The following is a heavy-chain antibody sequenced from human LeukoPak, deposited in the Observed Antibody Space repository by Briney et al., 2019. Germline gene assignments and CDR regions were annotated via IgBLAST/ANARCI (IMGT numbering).Heavy chain of an antibody. J-gene: IGHJ6*03. V-gene: IGHV3-30*18. CDR2: ISYDGSNK. D-gene: IGHD3-10*01. CDR1: GFTFSSYG. Sequence: PGGSLRLSCAASGFTFSSYGMHWVRQAPGKGLEWVAVISYDGSNKYYADSVKGRFTISRDNSKNTLYLQMNSLRAEDTAVYYCAKEQAGNYYYYYMDVWGKGTTVTVSS. CDR3: AKEQAGNYYYYYMDV.